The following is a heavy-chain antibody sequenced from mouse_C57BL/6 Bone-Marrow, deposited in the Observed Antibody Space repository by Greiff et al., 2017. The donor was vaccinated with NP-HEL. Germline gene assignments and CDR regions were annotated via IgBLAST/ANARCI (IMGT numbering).Heavy chain of an antibody. CDR2: IYPRSGNT. Sequence: QVQLQQSGAELARPGASVKLSCKASGYTFTSYGISWVKQRTGQGLEWIGEIYPRSGNTYYNEKFKGKATLTADKSSSTAYMELRSLTSEDSAVYLCARLRYYDFTGVFAYWGQGTLVTVSA. J-gene: IGHJ3*01. CDR1: GYTFTSYG. CDR3: ARLRYYDFTGVFAY. V-gene: IGHV1-81*01. D-gene: IGHD2-4*01.